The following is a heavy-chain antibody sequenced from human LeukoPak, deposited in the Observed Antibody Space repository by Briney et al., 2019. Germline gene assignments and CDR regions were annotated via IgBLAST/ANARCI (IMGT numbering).Heavy chain of an antibody. CDR1: GFTFSNYS. CDR3: ARFRGGFLEGPDY. J-gene: IGHJ4*02. V-gene: IGHV3-21*01. Sequence: GGSLRLSCAASGFTFSNYSMTWVRQAPGKGLEWVSSISSSSSYIYYADSVKGRFTISRDNAKHSLYLQMNSLRAEDTAVYYCARFRGGFLEGPDYGGQGTLVTVSS. CDR2: ISSSSSYI. D-gene: IGHD3-3*01.